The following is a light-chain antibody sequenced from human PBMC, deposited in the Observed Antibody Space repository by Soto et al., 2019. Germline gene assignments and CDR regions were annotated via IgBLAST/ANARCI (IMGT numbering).Light chain of an antibody. V-gene: IGKV1-39*01. J-gene: IGKJ1*01. CDR1: QNIDIY. CDR3: QQSFNMPRT. Sequence: DIQMTQSPSSLSASVGDRVTISCRASQNIDIYLNWYQQKPGKAPNLLIYSTSTLQTGVPSRFSGSGSETDFTLTISSLQPEDFATYYCQQSFNMPRTFGQGSKVEIK. CDR2: STS.